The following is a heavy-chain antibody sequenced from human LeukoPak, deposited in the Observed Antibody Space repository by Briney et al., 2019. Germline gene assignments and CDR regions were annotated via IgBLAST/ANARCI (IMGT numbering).Heavy chain of an antibody. V-gene: IGHV4-59*01. CDR3: ARSLSSPWCFDP. D-gene: IGHD6-19*01. CDR2: IYYSGST. CDR1: GASISSYY. J-gene: IGHJ5*02. Sequence: SETLSLTCAVSGASISSYYWNWMRQPPGKGLEWIGYIYYSGSTNYNPSLKSRVTISVDTSKNQFSLKLNSVTTADTAVYYCARSLSSPWCFDPWGQGTLVTVSS.